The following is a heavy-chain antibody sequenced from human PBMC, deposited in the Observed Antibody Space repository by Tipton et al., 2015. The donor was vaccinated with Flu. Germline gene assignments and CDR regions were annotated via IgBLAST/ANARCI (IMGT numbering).Heavy chain of an antibody. CDR1: GGSISSFF. CDR3: AKNERGAFDS. CDR2: VRSSGST. V-gene: IGHV4-4*07. J-gene: IGHJ3*01. Sequence: TLSLTCTVSGGSISSFFWTWIRQPAGKGLEWIGRVRSSGSTNYNPSLKSRVTMSVDTSKNQFSLSLSSVTAADTALYYCAKNERGAFDSWGQGTMVTVSS. D-gene: IGHD1-1*01.